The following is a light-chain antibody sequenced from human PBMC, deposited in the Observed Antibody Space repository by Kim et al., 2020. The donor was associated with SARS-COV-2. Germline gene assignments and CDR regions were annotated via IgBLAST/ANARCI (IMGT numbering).Light chain of an antibody. CDR1: QSVSSNY. V-gene: IGKV3-20*01. CDR2: GSS. CDR3: QQYSSSPAT. J-gene: IGKJ1*01. Sequence: EIVLTQSPGTLSLSPGERATLSCRASQSVSSNYLAWYQQKPGQAPRLLIYGSSSRASGLPDRFSGSGSGTDFTLTITILESEDFAVYYCQQYSSSPATFGQGTKLEI.